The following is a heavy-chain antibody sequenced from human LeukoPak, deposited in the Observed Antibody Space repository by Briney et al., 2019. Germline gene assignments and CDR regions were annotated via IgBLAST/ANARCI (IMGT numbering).Heavy chain of an antibody. Sequence: PSETLSLTCTVSGGSISSYYWSWIRQPPGKGLEWIGYIYYSGSTNYNPSLKSRVTISVDASKNQFSLKLSSVTAADTAVYYCARHGYSSGSYWYFDLWGRGTLVTVSS. D-gene: IGHD5-18*01. J-gene: IGHJ2*01. CDR3: ARHGYSSGSYWYFDL. CDR2: IYYSGST. CDR1: GGSISSYY. V-gene: IGHV4-59*08.